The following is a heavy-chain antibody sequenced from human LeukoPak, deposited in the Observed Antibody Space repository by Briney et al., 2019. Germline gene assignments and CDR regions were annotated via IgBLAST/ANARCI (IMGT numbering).Heavy chain of an antibody. CDR3: ARDVVVVVATDSNFDY. D-gene: IGHD2-15*01. J-gene: IGHJ4*02. V-gene: IGHV3-21*01. Sequence: PGGPLRLSCAASGFTFSRHNMNWVRQAPGKGVEWVSSISTSSSYIYYADSVKGRFTISRDNAKNSLYLQMNSLRPEDTAVYYCARDVVVVVATDSNFDYWGQGTLVTVSS. CDR1: GFTFSRHN. CDR2: ISTSSSYI.